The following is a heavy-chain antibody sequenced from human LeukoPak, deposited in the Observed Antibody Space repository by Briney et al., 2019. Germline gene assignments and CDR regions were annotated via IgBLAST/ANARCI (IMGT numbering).Heavy chain of an antibody. CDR2: IIPIFGTA. CDR3: ARGGGDTVTTSFYYYMDV. Sequence: SVTVSFKASGGIFSSYAISWVRQAPGQGLEWMGGIIPIFGTANYAQKFQGRVTITTDESTSTAYMELRSLRSEGRAVYYCARGGGDTVTTSFYYYMDVWGKGTTVTVSS. J-gene: IGHJ6*03. CDR1: GGIFSSYA. V-gene: IGHV1-69*05. D-gene: IGHD4-11*01.